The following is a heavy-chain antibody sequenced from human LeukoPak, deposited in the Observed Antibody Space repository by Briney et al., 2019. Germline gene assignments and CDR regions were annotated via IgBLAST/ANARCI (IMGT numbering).Heavy chain of an antibody. Sequence: ASVKVSCKASGYTFTGYYMHWVRQAPGQGLEWMGWINPNSGGTNYAQKFRGRVTMTRDTSISTAYMELSRLRSDDTAVYYCARAVAGRERKIDYWGQGTLVTVSS. CDR3: ARAVAGRERKIDY. CDR2: INPNSGGT. V-gene: IGHV1-2*02. CDR1: GYTFTGYY. D-gene: IGHD6-19*01. J-gene: IGHJ4*02.